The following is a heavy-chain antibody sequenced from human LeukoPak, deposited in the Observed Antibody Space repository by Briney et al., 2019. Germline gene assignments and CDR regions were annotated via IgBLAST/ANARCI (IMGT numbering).Heavy chain of an antibody. CDR3: ARDGSSSWYGNFDY. J-gene: IGHJ4*02. V-gene: IGHV4-34*01. D-gene: IGHD6-13*01. Sequence: SETLSLTCAVYGGSFSGYYWSWIRQPPGKGLEWIGEINHSGSTNYNPSLKSRVTISVDTSKNQFSLKLSSVTAADTAVYYCARDGSSSWYGNFDYWGQGTLVTVSS. CDR2: INHSGST. CDR1: GGSFSGYY.